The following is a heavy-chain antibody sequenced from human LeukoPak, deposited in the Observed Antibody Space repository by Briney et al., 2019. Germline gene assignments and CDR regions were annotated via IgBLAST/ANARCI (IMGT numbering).Heavy chain of an antibody. CDR3: ARFAPGQWLVDY. D-gene: IGHD6-19*01. J-gene: IGHJ4*02. CDR2: IYYSGST. Sequence: PSETLSLTCTVPGDSISSYYWSWIRQPPGKGLEWIGYIYYSGSTNYNPSLKSRVTISVDTSKNQFSLKLSSVTAADTAVYYCARFAPGQWLVDYWGQGTLVTVSS. CDR1: GDSISSYY. V-gene: IGHV4-59*01.